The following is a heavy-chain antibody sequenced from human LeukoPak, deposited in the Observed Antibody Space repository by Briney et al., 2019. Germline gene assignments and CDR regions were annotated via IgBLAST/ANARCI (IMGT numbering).Heavy chain of an antibody. CDR1: GFTFSSYA. V-gene: IGHV3-64*04. D-gene: IGHD3-10*01. Sequence: PGGSLRLSCSASGFTFSSYAMHWVRQAPGKGLEYVSAISSNGGSTYYADSVKGRFTISRDNSKNTLYLQMNSLRAEDTAVYYCIRGGDLITMVRGVIILDYWGQGTLVTVSS. J-gene: IGHJ4*02. CDR2: ISSNGGST. CDR3: IRGGDLITMVRGVIILDY.